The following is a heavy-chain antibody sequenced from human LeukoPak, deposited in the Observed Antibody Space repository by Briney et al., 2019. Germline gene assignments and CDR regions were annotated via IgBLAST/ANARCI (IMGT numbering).Heavy chain of an antibody. CDR3: ATSEGGSSWFNLDY. Sequence: PGGSLRLSCAASGFTFSSYAMHWVRQAPGKGLEWVAVISYDGSNKYYADSVKGRFTISRDNSKNTLYLQMNSLRAEDTAVYYCATSEGGSSWFNLDYWGQGTLVTVSS. D-gene: IGHD6-13*01. CDR1: GFTFSSYA. J-gene: IGHJ4*02. V-gene: IGHV3-30*04. CDR2: ISYDGSNK.